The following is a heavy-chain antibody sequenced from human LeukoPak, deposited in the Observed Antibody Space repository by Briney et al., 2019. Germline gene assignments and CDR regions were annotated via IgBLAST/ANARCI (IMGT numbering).Heavy chain of an antibody. D-gene: IGHD1-1*01. V-gene: IGHV3-23*01. Sequence: GGSLRLSCAASGLILSNYAMSWVRQAPGRGLEWVSGISGSAGSTYYADSVKGRFTISRNNSKSTLYLQMNSLRAQDTAVYYCANRYIAKTGPFYFWGQGALVTVSS. CDR1: GLILSNYA. CDR3: ANRYIAKTGPFYF. CDR2: ISGSAGST. J-gene: IGHJ4*02.